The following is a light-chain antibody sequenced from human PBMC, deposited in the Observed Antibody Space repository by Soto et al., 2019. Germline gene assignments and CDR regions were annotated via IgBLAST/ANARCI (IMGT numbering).Light chain of an antibody. CDR3: CSYAGSSTSLYV. J-gene: IGLJ1*01. V-gene: IGLV2-23*02. Sequence: QSVLTQPASVTGSPGQSITISCTGTSSDVRSNNLVSWYQQHPGKALKLMIYEVSKRPSGVSNRFSGSKSGNAASLTFSGLQAEDEADYYCCSYAGSSTSLYVFGTGT. CDR2: EVS. CDR1: SSDVRSNNL.